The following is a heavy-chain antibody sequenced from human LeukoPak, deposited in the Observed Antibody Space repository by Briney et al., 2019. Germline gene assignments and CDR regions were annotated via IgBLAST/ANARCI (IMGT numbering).Heavy chain of an antibody. J-gene: IGHJ4*02. V-gene: IGHV3-23*01. CDR3: AKDLDIVVVPARYFDY. D-gene: IGHD2-2*03. CDR1: GFTFSSYA. CDR2: ISGSGGST. Sequence: PGGSLRLSCAASGFTFSSYAMSWVRQAPGKGLEWVSAISGSGGSTYYADSVKGRFTISRDNSKNTLYLQMNSLRAEDTAVYYCAKDLDIVVVPARYFDYWGQGTLVIASS.